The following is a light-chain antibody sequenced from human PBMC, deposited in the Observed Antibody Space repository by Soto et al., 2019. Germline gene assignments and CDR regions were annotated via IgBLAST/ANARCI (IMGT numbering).Light chain of an antibody. CDR1: GSNIGTYT. Sequence: QSVLTQPPSASGTPGQRLTISCSGSGSNIGTYTVSWYQQLPGTAPKLLIYTNKQRPSGVPDRFSGSKSGISASLAISGLQSEDEADYYCAAWDDSLNGVLFGGGTKLTVL. CDR3: AAWDDSLNGVL. V-gene: IGLV1-44*01. J-gene: IGLJ3*02. CDR2: TNK.